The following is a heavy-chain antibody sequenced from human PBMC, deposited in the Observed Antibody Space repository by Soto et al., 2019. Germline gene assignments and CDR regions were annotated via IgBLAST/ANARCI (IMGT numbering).Heavy chain of an antibody. V-gene: IGHV4-30-2*02. J-gene: IGHJ4*02. CDR1: GGSISSGGDS. D-gene: IGHD6-19*01. Sequence: PSETLSLTCAVSGGSISSGGDSWSWIRQPPGKGLEWIGYIYHSGSTYYNPSLKGRFTISRDNAKNSLYLHMNSLRVEDTALYYCVKGLNIDYNSAWFYFDYWGQGTVVTVSS. CDR2: IYHSGST. CDR3: VKGLNIDYNSAWFYFDY.